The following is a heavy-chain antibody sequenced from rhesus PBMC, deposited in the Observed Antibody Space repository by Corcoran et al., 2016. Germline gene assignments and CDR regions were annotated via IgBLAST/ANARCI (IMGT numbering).Heavy chain of an antibody. Sequence: QVQLVQSGAEVKKPVASVKVSCKASGFTFGSYAISWVRQAPGQGLEWMGGITPLVGITYYAGKFHGRVTTTADTSTSTAYMELSSLRSEDTAVYYCARGKYYFDYWGQGVLVTVSS. CDR2: ITPLVGIT. V-gene: IGHV1S10*01. CDR3: ARGKYYFDY. CDR1: GFTFGSYA. J-gene: IGHJ4*01.